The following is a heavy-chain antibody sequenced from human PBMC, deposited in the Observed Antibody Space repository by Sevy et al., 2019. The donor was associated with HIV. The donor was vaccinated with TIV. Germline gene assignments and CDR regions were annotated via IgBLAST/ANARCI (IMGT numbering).Heavy chain of an antibody. CDR1: GYTFTGYY. D-gene: IGHD2-21*02. J-gene: IGHJ4*02. Sequence: ASVKVSCKASGYTFTGYYMHWVRQAPGQGLEWMGWINPNSGGTNYAQRFQGRVTMTSDTSISTAYMELSRLRSDDTAVYYCARGYCGGDCYSPLTYFDYWGQGTLVTVSS. V-gene: IGHV1-2*02. CDR2: INPNSGGT. CDR3: ARGYCGGDCYSPLTYFDY.